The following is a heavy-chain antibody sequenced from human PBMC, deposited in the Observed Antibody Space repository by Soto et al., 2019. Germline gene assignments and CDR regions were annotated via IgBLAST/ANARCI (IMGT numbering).Heavy chain of an antibody. CDR3: ARGADSSVYLTYYYYYVMDV. CDR2: IDPSDSYT. CDR1: GYSFTSYW. Sequence: GESLKISCKGSGYSFTSYWISWVRQMPGKGLEWMGRIDPSDSYTNYSPSFQGHVTISADKSISTAYLQWSSLKASDTAMYYCARGADSSVYLTYYYYYVMDVWGQGTTVTVSS. J-gene: IGHJ6*02. V-gene: IGHV5-10-1*01. D-gene: IGHD3-22*01.